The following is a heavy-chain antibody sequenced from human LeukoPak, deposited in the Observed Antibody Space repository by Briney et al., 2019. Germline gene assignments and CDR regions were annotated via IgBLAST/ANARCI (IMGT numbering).Heavy chain of an antibody. D-gene: IGHD2-15*01. V-gene: IGHV3-9*01. CDR2: ISWNSGYI. J-gene: IGHJ5*01. Sequence: GGSLRLSCTASGFTFDDYAMHWVRQAPGKGLEWVSGISWNSGYIDYADSVKGRFTISRDNAKNSLYLQMNSLRPEDTALYYCAKDKVAVVAATRGFDSWGQGTLVTVSS. CDR1: GFTFDDYA. CDR3: AKDKVAVVAATRGFDS.